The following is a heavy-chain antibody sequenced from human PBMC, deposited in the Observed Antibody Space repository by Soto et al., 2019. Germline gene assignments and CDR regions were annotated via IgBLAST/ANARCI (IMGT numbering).Heavy chain of an antibody. Sequence: GGSLRLSCAASGFTFSSYAMSWVRQAPGKGLEWVSAISGSGGSTYYADSVKGRFTISRDNSKNTLYLQMNSLRAEDTAVYYCAKGPYCSGGSCYGRYFDYWGQGTLVTVSS. CDR1: GFTFSSYA. V-gene: IGHV3-23*01. CDR2: ISGSGGST. D-gene: IGHD2-15*01. J-gene: IGHJ4*02. CDR3: AKGPYCSGGSCYGRYFDY.